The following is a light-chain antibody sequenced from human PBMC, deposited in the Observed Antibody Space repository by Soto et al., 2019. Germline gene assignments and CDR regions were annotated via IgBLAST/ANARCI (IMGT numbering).Light chain of an antibody. J-gene: IGKJ5*01. CDR2: GAS. CDR1: QSVSSN. V-gene: IGKV3-15*01. CDR3: QQYNNWPRPIT. Sequence: EIVMTQSPATLSVSPGERATLSCRASQSVSSNLAWYQQKPGQAPRLLIYGASTRATGIPARFSGSGSGTEFNLTISSLQSEDFAFYYCQQYNNWPRPITFGQGTRLEIK.